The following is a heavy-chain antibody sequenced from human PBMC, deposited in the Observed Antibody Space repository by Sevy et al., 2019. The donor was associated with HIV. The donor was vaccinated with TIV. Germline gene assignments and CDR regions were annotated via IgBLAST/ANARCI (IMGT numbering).Heavy chain of an antibody. CDR3: ATEIVVGRDY. V-gene: IGHV3-30*03. D-gene: IGHD2-2*01. J-gene: IGHJ4*02. Sequence: GGSLRLSCAASGFTFSSYGMHWVRQAPGKGLEWVAVISYDGSNKYYADSVKGRFTISRDNSKNTLYLQMNSLRSEDTAVYYCATEIVVGRDYWGQGTLVTVSS. CDR2: ISYDGSNK. CDR1: GFTFSSYG.